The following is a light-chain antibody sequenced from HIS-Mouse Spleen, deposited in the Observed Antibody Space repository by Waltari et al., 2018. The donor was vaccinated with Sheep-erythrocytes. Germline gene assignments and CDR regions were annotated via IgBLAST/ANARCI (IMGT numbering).Light chain of an antibody. J-gene: IGLJ1*01. CDR1: SSDVGGHNY. Sequence: QSALTQPRSVSGSPGQSVTISCTGTSSDVGGHNYVSWYQQPPGKAPKLMIYDVSKRPSGVPDRFSGSKSGNTASLTISGLQAEDEADYYCCSYAGSYNHVFATGTKVTVL. CDR3: CSYAGSYNHV. V-gene: IGLV2-11*01. CDR2: DVS.